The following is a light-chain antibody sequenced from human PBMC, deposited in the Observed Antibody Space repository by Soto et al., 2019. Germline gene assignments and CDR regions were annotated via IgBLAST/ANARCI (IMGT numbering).Light chain of an antibody. CDR2: GAS. CDR3: QQYNNWPPVT. V-gene: IGKV3-15*01. Sequence: EIVLTQSPDILSLSPGDRATLSCRASQSVSSDSLVWYQQKPGQAPRLLIYGASTRATGIPARFSGSGSGTEFTLTISSLQSEDLAVYYCQQYNNWPPVTFGQGTKVDIK. CDR1: QSVSSD. J-gene: IGKJ1*01.